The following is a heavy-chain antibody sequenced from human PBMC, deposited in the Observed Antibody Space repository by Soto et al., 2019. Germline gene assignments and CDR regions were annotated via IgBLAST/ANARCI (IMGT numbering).Heavy chain of an antibody. Sequence: QVQLVESGGGVVQPGRSLRLSCAASGFTFSSYGMHWVRQAPGKGLEWVAVIWYDGSNKYYADSVKGRFTISRDNSKNTLYLQMNSLRAEDTAVYYCARGIDNYGDSPPDAFDIWGQGTMVTVSS. CDR3: ARGIDNYGDSPPDAFDI. D-gene: IGHD4-17*01. J-gene: IGHJ3*02. CDR1: GFTFSSYG. CDR2: IWYDGSNK. V-gene: IGHV3-33*01.